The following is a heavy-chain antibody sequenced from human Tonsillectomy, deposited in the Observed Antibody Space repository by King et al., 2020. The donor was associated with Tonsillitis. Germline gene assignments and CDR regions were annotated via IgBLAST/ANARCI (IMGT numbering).Heavy chain of an antibody. V-gene: IGHV3-53*02. CDR3: ARDGDHFDY. Sequence: VQLVETGGGLIQTGGSLRLSCAASGFTVSSNYMSWVRQAPGKGLQWVSTLYSDDNTYYADSLKVRFTISRDNSKNTLYLQMNSLRAEDTAVYYCARDGDHFDYWGQGTLVTVSS. D-gene: IGHD4-17*01. J-gene: IGHJ4*02. CDR2: LYSDDNT. CDR1: GFTVSSNY.